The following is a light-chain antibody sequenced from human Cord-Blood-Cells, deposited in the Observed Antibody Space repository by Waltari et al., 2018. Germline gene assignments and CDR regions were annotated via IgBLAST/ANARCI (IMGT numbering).Light chain of an antibody. J-gene: IGLJ1*01. V-gene: IGLV2-14*01. CDR3: SSYTSSSTLEV. Sequence: QSALTQPASVSGSPGQSITISCTGTSSDVGGYNYFSCYQQHPGKAPKLMIYEVSNRPSGVSNRFSGSKSGNTASLTISGLQAEDEADYYCSSYTSSSTLEVFGTGTKVTVL. CDR1: SSDVGGYNY. CDR2: EVS.